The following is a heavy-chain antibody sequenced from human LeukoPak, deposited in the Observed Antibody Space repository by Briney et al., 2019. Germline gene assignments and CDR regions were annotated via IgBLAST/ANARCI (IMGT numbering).Heavy chain of an antibody. J-gene: IGHJ5*02. CDR2: INPNSGGT. CDR3: VRGLYSGYKITEFDP. Sequence: GASVKVSCKASGYTFTAYYIHWVRQAPGQGLEWMGWINPNSGGTNYAQNFQDRVTMTRDTSISTAYMELSSLRSDDTAVYYCVRGLYSGYKITEFDPWGQGTLVTVSS. V-gene: IGHV1-2*02. D-gene: IGHD5-12*01. CDR1: GYTFTAYY.